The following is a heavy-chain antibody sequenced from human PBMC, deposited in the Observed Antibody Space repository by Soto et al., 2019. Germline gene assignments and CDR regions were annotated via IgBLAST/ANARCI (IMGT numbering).Heavy chain of an antibody. V-gene: IGHV3-30*18. CDR3: AKDHLEPFDY. Sequence: GGSLRLSCAASGFTFSSYGMHWVRQAPGKGLEWVAVISYDGSNKYYADSVKGRFTISRDNSKNTLYLQMNSLRAEDTAVYYCAKDHLEPFDYWGQGTLVTVSS. J-gene: IGHJ4*02. CDR2: ISYDGSNK. D-gene: IGHD1-1*01. CDR1: GFTFSSYG.